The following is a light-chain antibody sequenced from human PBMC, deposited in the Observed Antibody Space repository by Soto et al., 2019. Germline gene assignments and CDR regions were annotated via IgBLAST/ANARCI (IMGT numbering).Light chain of an antibody. V-gene: IGKV3-20*01. J-gene: IGKJ5*01. CDR1: QNLSSKF. CDR2: GAF. CDR3: QQYGTSPP. Sequence: EILFTQSPATLSLSPGERATLSCRASQNLSSKFLAWYQQKPGQSPRLLIYGAFYRATGIPDRFIGSGSGTDFTLPIRSLEPEDFAVYYCQQYGTSPPFGQGTRLEIK.